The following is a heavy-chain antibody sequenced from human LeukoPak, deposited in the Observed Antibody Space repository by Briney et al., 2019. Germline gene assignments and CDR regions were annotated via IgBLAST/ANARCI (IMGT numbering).Heavy chain of an antibody. J-gene: IGHJ4*02. CDR2: LWYDGSNK. Sequence: GGALRLSCAAPGFIFSSSGMASVRQTPGKGLERVGLLWYDGSNKYYADSVKGRFPISRDNAKNTVYLQMNSLRVEYTAVYYCARDQGTSGGWPAVGRMGYFDYWGQGTLVTVSS. CDR1: GFIFSSSG. D-gene: IGHD6-19*01. CDR3: ARDQGTSGGWPAVGRMGYFDY. V-gene: IGHV3-33*01.